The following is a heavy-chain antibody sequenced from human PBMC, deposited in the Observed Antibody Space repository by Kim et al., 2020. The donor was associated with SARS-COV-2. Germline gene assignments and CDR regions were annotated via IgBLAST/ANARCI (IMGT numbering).Heavy chain of an antibody. V-gene: IGHV1-46*01. D-gene: IGHD3-3*01. CDR2: INPSGGST. Sequence: ASVKVSCKASGYTFTSYYMHWVRQAPGQGLEWMGIINPSGGSTSYAQKFQGRVTMTRDPSTSTVSMELGSLGSEDTPVYYCAAGGIFGVDDTDYWGKGTL. J-gene: IGHJ4*02. CDR3: AAGGIFGVDDTDY. CDR1: GYTFTSYY.